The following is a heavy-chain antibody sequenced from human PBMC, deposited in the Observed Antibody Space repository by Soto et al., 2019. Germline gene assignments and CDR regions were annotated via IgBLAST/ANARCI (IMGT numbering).Heavy chain of an antibody. V-gene: IGHV4-31*03. CDR2: VYYDGRT. J-gene: IGHJ4*02. D-gene: IGHD3-22*01. CDR1: GAFISRGGYY. Sequence: QVQLQESGPGLAKPSETLSLNCNVSGAFISRGGYYWSWIRQLPGKGLEWIGYVYYDGRTYYNPTRQRRLTMAVDTAENQFTQKLSSLTAADTAVYLCARGNHVFDSSGRDFDYRGQGMLVTVAS. CDR3: ARGNHVFDSSGRDFDY.